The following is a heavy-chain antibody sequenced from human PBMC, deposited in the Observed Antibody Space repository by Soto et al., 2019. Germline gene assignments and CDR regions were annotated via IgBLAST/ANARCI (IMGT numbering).Heavy chain of an antibody. Sequence: EVQLVESGGGLVQPGGSLRLSCAASGFTVSSKYMSWVRQAPGKGLEWVSVIYSGGSTDYADSVKGRFTISRDNSKNTLYLQMNSLRAEDTAVYYCARERQGYYFDYSGQGTLVTVSS. CDR1: GFTVSSKY. CDR3: ARERQGYYFDY. CDR2: IYSGGST. J-gene: IGHJ4*02. V-gene: IGHV3-66*01.